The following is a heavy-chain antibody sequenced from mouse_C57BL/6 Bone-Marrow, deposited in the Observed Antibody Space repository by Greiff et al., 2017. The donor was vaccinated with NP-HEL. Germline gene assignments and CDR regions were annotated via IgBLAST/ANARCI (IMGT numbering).Heavy chain of an antibody. CDR1: GYTFTSYW. D-gene: IGHD1-1*01. J-gene: IGHJ2*01. CDR2: IDPSDIYT. V-gene: IGHV1-50*01. CDR3: AFYYYGRGY. Sequence: QVQLQQPGAELVKPGASVKLSCKASGYTFTSYWMQWVKQRPGQGLEWIGEIDPSDIYTNYNQKFKGKATLTVDTSSSTAYMQLSSLTSEDSAVYYCAFYYYGRGYWGQGTTLTVSS.